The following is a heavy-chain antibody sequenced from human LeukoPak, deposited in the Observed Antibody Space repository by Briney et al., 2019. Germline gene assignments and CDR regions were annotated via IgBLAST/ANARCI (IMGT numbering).Heavy chain of an antibody. Sequence: GGSLRLSCAASGVTVSSNYMSWVRQAPGKGLEWVSVIYSGGSTYYADSVKGRFTISRDNSKNTLYLQMNSLRAEDTAVYYCARDFKRGYFDYWGQGTLVTVSS. V-gene: IGHV3-66*01. CDR1: GVTVSSNY. D-gene: IGHD3-10*01. CDR2: IYSGGST. CDR3: ARDFKRGYFDY. J-gene: IGHJ4*01.